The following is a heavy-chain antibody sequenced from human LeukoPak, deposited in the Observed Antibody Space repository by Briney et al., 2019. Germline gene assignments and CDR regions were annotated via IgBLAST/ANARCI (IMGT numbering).Heavy chain of an antibody. J-gene: IGHJ4*02. CDR2: ISYDGSNK. CDR1: GFTFSSYA. V-gene: IGHV3-30-3*01. Sequence: GGSLRLSCAASGFTFSSYAMHWVRQAPGKGLEWVAVISYDGSNKYYADSVKGRFTISRDNSKNTLYLQMNSLRAEDTAVYYCARESFEYSSSQGGFDYWGQGTLVTVSS. D-gene: IGHD6-6*01. CDR3: ARESFEYSSSQGGFDY.